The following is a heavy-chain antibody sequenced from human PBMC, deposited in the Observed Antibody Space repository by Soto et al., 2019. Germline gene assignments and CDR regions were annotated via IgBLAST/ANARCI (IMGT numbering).Heavy chain of an antibody. CDR2: ISAYNGNT. Sequence: ASVKVSCKASGNTFTSYGISWVRQAPGQGLEWMGWISAYNGNTNYAQKLQGRVTMTTDTSTSTAYMELKSLRSDDTAVYYCARVSAVAGYAFDIWGQGTMVTVSS. CDR1: GNTFTSYG. J-gene: IGHJ3*02. V-gene: IGHV1-18*01. CDR3: ARVSAVAGYAFDI. D-gene: IGHD6-19*01.